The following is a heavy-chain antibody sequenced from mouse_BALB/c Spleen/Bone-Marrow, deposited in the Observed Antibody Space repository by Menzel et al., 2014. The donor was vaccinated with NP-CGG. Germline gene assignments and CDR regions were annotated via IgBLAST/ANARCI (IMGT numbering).Heavy chain of an antibody. J-gene: IGHJ2*01. V-gene: IGHV4-1*02. CDR1: GFDFSRYW. CDR2: INPDSSTI. D-gene: IGHD2-1*01. Sequence: EVMLVESGGGLVQPGGPLKLSCAASGFDFSRYWMSWVRQASGKGLEWIGEINPDSSTINYTPSLKDKFIISRDNAKNTLYLQMSKVRSEDTALYYCARQGYYGKGDYWGQGTTLTVSS. CDR3: ARQGYYGKGDY.